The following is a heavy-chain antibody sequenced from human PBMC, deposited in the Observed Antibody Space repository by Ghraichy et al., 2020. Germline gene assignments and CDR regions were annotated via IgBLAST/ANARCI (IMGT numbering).Heavy chain of an antibody. J-gene: IGHJ6*03. CDR3: TTGGGSCSSTSCPLVDYYYYMDV. CDR2: IKSKTDGGTT. V-gene: IGHV3-15*01. Sequence: GESLNISCAASGFTFSNAWMSWVRQAPGKGLEWVGRIKSKTDGGTTDYAAPVKGRFTISRDDSKNTLYLQMNSLKTEDTAVYYCTTGGGSCSSTSCPLVDYYYYMDVWGKGTTVTVSS. D-gene: IGHD2-2*01. CDR1: GFTFSNAW.